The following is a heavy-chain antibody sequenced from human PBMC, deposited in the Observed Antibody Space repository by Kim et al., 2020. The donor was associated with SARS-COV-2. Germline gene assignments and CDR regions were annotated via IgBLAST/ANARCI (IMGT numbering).Heavy chain of an antibody. D-gene: IGHD3-22*01. Sequence: ASVKVSCKVSGYTLTELSMHWVRQAPGKGLEWMGGFDPEDGETIYAQKFQGRVTMTEDTSTDTAYMELSSLRSEDTAVYYCATGPPHYYGFMGWFDPWGQGTLVTVSS. V-gene: IGHV1-24*01. CDR1: GYTLTELS. J-gene: IGHJ5*02. CDR2: FDPEDGET. CDR3: ATGPPHYYGFMGWFDP.